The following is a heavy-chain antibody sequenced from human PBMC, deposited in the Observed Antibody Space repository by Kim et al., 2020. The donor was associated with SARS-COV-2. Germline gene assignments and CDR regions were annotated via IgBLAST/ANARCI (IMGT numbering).Heavy chain of an antibody. V-gene: IGHV5-10-1*01. Sequence: GESLKISCKGSGYSFTSYWISWVRQMPGKGLEWMGRIDPSDSYTNYSPSFQGHVTISADKSISTAYLQWSSLKASDTAMYYCARRGSCSGDCYLYGMDVWGQGTTVTVSS. CDR3: ARRGSCSGDCYLYGMDV. D-gene: IGHD2-21*02. CDR2: IDPSDSYT. CDR1: GYSFTSYW. J-gene: IGHJ6*02.